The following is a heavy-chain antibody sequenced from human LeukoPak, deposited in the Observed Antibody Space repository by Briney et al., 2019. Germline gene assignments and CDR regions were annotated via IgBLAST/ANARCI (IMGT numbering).Heavy chain of an antibody. CDR2: INHSGST. V-gene: IGHV4-34*01. Sequence: PETLCLTRAVYGGSFSGYYWSWIRQPPGKGLEWIGEINHSGSTNYNPSLKRRVTISVDTSKNQFSLKLSSVTAADTAVYYCARGWFGYCSGGSCYFLDYWGQGTMASGSS. J-gene: IGHJ4*02. D-gene: IGHD2-15*01. CDR3: ARGWFGYCSGGSCYFLDY. CDR1: GGSFSGYY.